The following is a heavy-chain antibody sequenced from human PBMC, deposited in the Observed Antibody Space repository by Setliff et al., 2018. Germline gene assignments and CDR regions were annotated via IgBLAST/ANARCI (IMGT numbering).Heavy chain of an antibody. CDR1: GGSFSGYS. D-gene: IGHD1-26*01. Sequence: ASETLSLTCAVFGGSFSGYSWSWIRQPPGKGLEWIGEINHSGSTNYNPSLKSRVTISVDTSRNEFSLKLTSVTAADTAVYYCARVPALGGMVGTHGIDYWGQGTLVTVSS. V-gene: IGHV4-34*01. CDR3: ARVPALGGMVGTHGIDY. J-gene: IGHJ4*02. CDR2: INHSGST.